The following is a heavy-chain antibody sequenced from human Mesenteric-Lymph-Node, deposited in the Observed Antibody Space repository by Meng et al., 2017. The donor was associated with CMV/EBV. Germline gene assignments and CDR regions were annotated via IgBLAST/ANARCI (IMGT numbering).Heavy chain of an antibody. CDR2: IYHSGST. V-gene: IGHV4-4*02. J-gene: IGHJ4*02. Sequence: VSGGSISSSDWWRWVRQTPGKGLEWIGEIYHSGSTNYNPSLKSRVTISVDKSKNQFSLKLSSVTAADTAVYYCARAGVSARAFIDYWGQGTLVTVSS. CDR1: GGSISSSDW. CDR3: ARAGVSARAFIDY. D-gene: IGHD6-6*01.